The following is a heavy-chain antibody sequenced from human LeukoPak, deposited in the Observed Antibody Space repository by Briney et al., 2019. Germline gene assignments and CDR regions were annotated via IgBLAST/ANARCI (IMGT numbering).Heavy chain of an antibody. Sequence: SETLSLTCTVSGDSLNTYYWSWIRQPPGKGLEGIGYIYYSGSTNYNPSLKSRVTMSVDTSKNQFSLKLSSVTAADTAVYYCARDDSYDFWSGSLDIWGQGTMVTVSS. J-gene: IGHJ3*02. CDR2: IYYSGST. V-gene: IGHV4-59*12. CDR1: GDSLNTYY. CDR3: ARDDSYDFWSGSLDI. D-gene: IGHD3-3*01.